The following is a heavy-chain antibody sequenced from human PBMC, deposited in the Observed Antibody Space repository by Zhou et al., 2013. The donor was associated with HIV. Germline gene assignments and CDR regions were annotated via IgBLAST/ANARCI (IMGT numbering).Heavy chain of an antibody. Sequence: QVRLQESGPGLVKPSETLSLTCTVSGGSISSSSYYWGWIRQPPGKGLEWIGSIYYSGSTYYNPSLKSRVTISVDTSKNQFSLKLSSVTAADTAVYYCARNAAGGSLYYYMDVWGKGTTVTVSS. D-gene: IGHD3-16*01. V-gene: IGHV4-39*01. CDR1: GGSISSSSYY. CDR3: ARNAAGGSLYYYMDV. J-gene: IGHJ6*03. CDR2: IYYSGST.